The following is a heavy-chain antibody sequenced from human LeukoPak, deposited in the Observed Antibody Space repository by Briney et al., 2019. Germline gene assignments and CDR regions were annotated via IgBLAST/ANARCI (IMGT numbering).Heavy chain of an antibody. V-gene: IGHV1-2*02. CDR3: ARHRSALWFGESETFQH. CDR2: INPNSGGT. CDR1: GYTFTGYY. Sequence: GASVKVSCKASGYTFTGYYMHWVRQAPGQGLEWMGWINPNSGGTNYAQKFQGRVTMTRDTSIGTAYMELSRLRSDDTAVYYCARHRSALWFGESETFQHWGQGTLVTVSS. D-gene: IGHD3-10*01. J-gene: IGHJ1*01.